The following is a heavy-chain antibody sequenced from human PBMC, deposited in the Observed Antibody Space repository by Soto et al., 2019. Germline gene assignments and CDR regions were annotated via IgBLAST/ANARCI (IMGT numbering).Heavy chain of an antibody. J-gene: IGHJ4*02. CDR3: ARDGCVGYFDY. CDR2: IYYSGST. V-gene: IGHV4-31*02. CDR1: GGSISSGGYY. Sequence: SETLSLTCTVSGGSISSGGYYWSWIRQHPGKGLEWIGYIYYSGSTYYNPSLKSRVIISVDTSKNQFSLKLSSVTAAATAGYYCARDGCVGYFDYWGQGTLVTVSS.